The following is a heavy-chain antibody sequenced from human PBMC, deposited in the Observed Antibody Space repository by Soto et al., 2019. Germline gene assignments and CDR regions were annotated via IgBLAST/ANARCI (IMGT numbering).Heavy chain of an antibody. V-gene: IGHV4-30-2*01. D-gene: IGHD2-15*01. CDR1: GGSISSGGYS. J-gene: IGHJ5*02. CDR3: ARQYCRGGSCYRTGWFDP. Sequence: QLQLQESGSGLVKPSQTLSLTCAVSGGSISSGGYSWSWIRQPPGKGLEWIGYIYHSGSTYYNPSLKSRVTISVDRSKNQFSLKLSSVTAADTAVYYCARQYCRGGSCYRTGWFDPWGQGTLVTVSS. CDR2: IYHSGST.